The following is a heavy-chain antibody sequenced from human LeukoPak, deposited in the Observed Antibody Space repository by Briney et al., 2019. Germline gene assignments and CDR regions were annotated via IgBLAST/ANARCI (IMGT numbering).Heavy chain of an antibody. CDR2: MNPNSGNT. D-gene: IGHD3-3*01. Sequence: ASVKVSCKASGGTFSSYTISWVRQAPGQGLEWMGWMNPNSGNTGYAQKFQGRVTMTRNTSISTAYMELSSLRSEDTAVYYCARPNSVLRFLEWPKGGYYYYYMDVWGKGTTVTVSS. CDR3: ARPNSVLRFLEWPKGGYYYYYMDV. CDR1: GGTFSSYT. J-gene: IGHJ6*03. V-gene: IGHV1-8*02.